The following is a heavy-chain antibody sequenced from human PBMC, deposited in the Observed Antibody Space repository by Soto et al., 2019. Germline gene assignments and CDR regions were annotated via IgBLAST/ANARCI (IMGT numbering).Heavy chain of an antibody. D-gene: IGHD3-22*01. CDR1: GGTFSSYA. V-gene: IGHV1-69*13. Sequence: SLKVSCKASGGTFSSYAISWVRQAPGQGLEWMGGIIPIFGTANYAQKFQGRVTITADESTSTAYMELSSLRSEDTAVYYCARVPYNSRGYYVFKLWGQGTLVTVSS. CDR3: ARVPYNSRGYYVFKL. CDR2: IIPIFGTA. J-gene: IGHJ1*01.